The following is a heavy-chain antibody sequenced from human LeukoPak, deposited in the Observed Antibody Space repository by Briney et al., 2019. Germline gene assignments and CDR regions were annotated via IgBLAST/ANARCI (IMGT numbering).Heavy chain of an antibody. CDR3: ARRANGYSYGHIFDY. CDR2: IRHDGSNK. CDR1: GFTFSSYG. J-gene: IGHJ4*02. D-gene: IGHD5-18*01. V-gene: IGHV3-30*02. Sequence: PGGSLRLTCAASGFTFSSYGMHWVRQAPGKGLEWVAFIRHDGSNKYYADSVKGRFTISRDNAKNSLYLQMNSLRAEDTAVYYCARRANGYSYGHIFDYWGQGTLVTVSS.